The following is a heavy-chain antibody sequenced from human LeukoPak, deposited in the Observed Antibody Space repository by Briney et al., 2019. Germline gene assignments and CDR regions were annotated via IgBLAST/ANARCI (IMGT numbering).Heavy chain of an antibody. V-gene: IGHV5-51*01. Sequence: GESLKISCKGSGYTFTNYWIGWVRQMPGKGLEWMGIIYPGDSDTTYSPSFQGQVTISADKSISTAYLQWSSLKASDTAMYYCARRDGYCSSTSCYADYYYGMDVWGQGTTVTVSS. CDR2: IYPGDSDT. D-gene: IGHD2-2*01. CDR3: ARRDGYCSSTSCYADYYYGMDV. CDR1: GYTFTNYW. J-gene: IGHJ6*02.